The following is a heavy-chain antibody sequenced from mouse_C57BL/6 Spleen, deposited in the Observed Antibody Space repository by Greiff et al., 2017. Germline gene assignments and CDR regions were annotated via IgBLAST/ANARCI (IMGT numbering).Heavy chain of an antibody. J-gene: IGHJ4*01. CDR1: GYTFTSYW. CDR3: ARGRDYYGMVDY. Sequence: VQLQQPGAELVRPGSSVKLSCKASGYTFTSYWMDWVKQRPGQGLEWIGNIYPSDSETHYNQKFKDKATLTVDKSSSTAYMQLSSLTSEDSAVYYCARGRDYYGMVDYWGQGTSVTVSS. V-gene: IGHV1-61*01. CDR2: IYPSDSET. D-gene: IGHD1-1*01.